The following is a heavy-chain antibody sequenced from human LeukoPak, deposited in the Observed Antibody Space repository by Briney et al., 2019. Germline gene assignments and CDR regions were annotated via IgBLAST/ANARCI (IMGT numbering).Heavy chain of an antibody. Sequence: SETLSLTCTVSGGSISSYYWSWIRQPPGKGLEWIGYIYYSGSTNYNPSLKSRVTISVDTSKHQFSQKLSSVVAADTAVDYCARHDAYYYDSSGYYADRNAFDIWGQGTMVTVSS. CDR3: ARHDAYYYDSSGYYADRNAFDI. CDR2: IYYSGST. J-gene: IGHJ3*02. D-gene: IGHD3-22*01. CDR1: GGSISSYY. V-gene: IGHV4-59*08.